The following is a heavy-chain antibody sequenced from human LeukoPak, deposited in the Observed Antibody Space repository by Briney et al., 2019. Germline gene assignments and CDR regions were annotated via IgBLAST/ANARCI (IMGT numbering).Heavy chain of an antibody. V-gene: IGHV4-59*08. J-gene: IGHJ4*02. CDR3: ARRNYRDYDHYFDS. Sequence: SETLSLTCTVSGGSISGYLWSWIRQPPGKGLEWIGYISYSGTTNHNPSLRSRVTIITDTSKNQFSLRLSSVTAADTAVYYCARRNYRDYDHYFDSWGQGTLVTASS. CDR2: ISYSGTT. D-gene: IGHD4-17*01. CDR1: GGSISGYL.